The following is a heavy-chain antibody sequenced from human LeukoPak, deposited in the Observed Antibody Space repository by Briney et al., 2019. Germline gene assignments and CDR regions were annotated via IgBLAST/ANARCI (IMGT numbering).Heavy chain of an antibody. CDR3: ARDSQNFGNQLYERMFDY. J-gene: IGHJ4*02. V-gene: IGHV3-21*01. CDR1: GFTFYTIS. Sequence: GGSLRLSCATSGFTFYTISINWVRLAPGKGLEWVSSISTTGTYIHYADSVKGRFTISRDNAKNSLYLQMDSLRAEDTAVYYCARDSQNFGNQLYERMFDYWGQGTLVTVSS. D-gene: IGHD1-1*01. CDR2: ISTTGTYI.